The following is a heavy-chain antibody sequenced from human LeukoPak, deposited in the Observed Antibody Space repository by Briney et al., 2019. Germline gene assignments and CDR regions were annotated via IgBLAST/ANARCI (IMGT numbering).Heavy chain of an antibody. V-gene: IGHV4-4*02. CDR2: IYRSGTT. CDR1: GGSISSTNW. J-gene: IGHJ3*02. CDR3: ARDGSGSYLPFDI. Sequence: SETLFLTCAVSGGSISSTNWWGWVRQPPGKGLEWIGEIYRSGTTNYKPSLKSRVTISLDKSRNHFSLKLTSVTAADTAVYYCARDGSGSYLPFDIWGQGTMVTVSS. D-gene: IGHD3-10*01.